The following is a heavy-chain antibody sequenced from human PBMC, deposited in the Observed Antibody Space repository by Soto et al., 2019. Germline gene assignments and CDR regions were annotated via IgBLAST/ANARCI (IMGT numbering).Heavy chain of an antibody. D-gene: IGHD6-25*01. CDR1: GGSVRAPDW. CDR3: AVVRQGCSANNGYFDP. J-gene: IGHJ5*01. CDR2: VHISGNS. Sequence: SETLSLTCTLSGGSVRAPDWWNWVRQSPDKGLEWIAEVHISGNSNYTPSLRSRISVAIDSSKNQFYLNLTSVTAADTALYYLAVVRQGCSANNGYFDPWGQGTQVTVSS. V-gene: IGHV4-4*02.